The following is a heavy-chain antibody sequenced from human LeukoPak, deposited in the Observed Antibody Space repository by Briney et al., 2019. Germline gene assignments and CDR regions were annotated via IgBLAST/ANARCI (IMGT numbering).Heavy chain of an antibody. D-gene: IGHD3-10*01. CDR1: GYTFTNFG. V-gene: IGHV1-18*01. CDR2: ISPDSGNT. J-gene: IGHJ6*02. CDR3: ARGEAPATFSGSCYREHYHYGMDV. Sequence: GASVKVSCKASGYTFTNFGISWVRQAPGQGLEWMGWISPDSGNTDFAQRLQGRVTMTTDTSTSTAYMELRSLRSDDTAVYYCARGEAPATFSGSCYREHYHYGMDVWGQGTTVTVSS.